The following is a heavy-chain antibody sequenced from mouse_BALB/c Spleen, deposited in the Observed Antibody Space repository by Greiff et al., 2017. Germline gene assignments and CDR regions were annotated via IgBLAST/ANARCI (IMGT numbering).Heavy chain of an antibody. CDR2: ISYDGSN. CDR3: ARAGKTGDYFDY. J-gene: IGHJ2*01. CDR1: GYSITSGYY. D-gene: IGHD4-1*01. V-gene: IGHV3-6*02. Sequence: DVKLVESGPGLVKPSQSLSLTCSVTGYSITSGYYWNWIRQFPGNKLEWMGYISYDGSNNYNPSLKNRISITRDTSKNQFFLKLNSVTTEDTATYYCARAGKTGDYFDYWGQGTTLTVSS.